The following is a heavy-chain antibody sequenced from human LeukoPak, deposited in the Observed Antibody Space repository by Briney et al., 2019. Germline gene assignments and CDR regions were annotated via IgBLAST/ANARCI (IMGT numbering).Heavy chain of an antibody. J-gene: IGHJ4*02. CDR2: INTDGSST. CDR1: GFTFSIYW. Sequence: GGSLRLSCAASGFTFSIYWMYWVRQAPGKGLMWVSRINTDGSSTNYAGSVKGRFTISRDNAKNTLYLQMNSLRAEDTAVYYCTTDPFSGGYGQWGQGTLVTVSS. D-gene: IGHD3-3*01. V-gene: IGHV3-74*01. CDR3: TTDPFSGGYGQ.